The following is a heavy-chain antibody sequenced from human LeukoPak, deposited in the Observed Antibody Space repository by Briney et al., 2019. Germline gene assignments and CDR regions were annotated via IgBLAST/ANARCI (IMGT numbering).Heavy chain of an antibody. CDR2: ISSRADDI. CDR3: AKGSYSFGQRADY. D-gene: IGHD5-18*01. V-gene: IGHV3-48*03. Sequence: GGSLRLSCTASGFTFSNYEMLWVRQAPGKGLEFVSYISSRADDISYGASVEGRFTISSNNANNSLFLLMNGLRAEDTALYYCAKGSYSFGQRADYWGQGTLVTVSS. CDR1: GFTFSNYE. J-gene: IGHJ4*02.